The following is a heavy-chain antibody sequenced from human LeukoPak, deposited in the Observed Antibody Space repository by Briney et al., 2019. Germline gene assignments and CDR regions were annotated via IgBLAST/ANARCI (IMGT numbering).Heavy chain of an antibody. V-gene: IGHV5-51*01. CDR3: ARRLVTTGLDV. J-gene: IGHJ6*04. Sequence: GESLKISCKGSGYSFTSYWIGWVRPMPGKGLEWIGIIYPGDSDTRYSPSFQGQVTLSAGKSISTAYLQWSSVKASDTAMYYCARRLVTTGLDVWGKGTTVTVSS. D-gene: IGHD4-11*01. CDR2: IYPGDSDT. CDR1: GYSFTSYW.